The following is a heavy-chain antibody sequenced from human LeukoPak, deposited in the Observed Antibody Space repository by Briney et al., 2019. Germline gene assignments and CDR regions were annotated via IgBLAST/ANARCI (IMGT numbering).Heavy chain of an antibody. Sequence: GGSLRLSCAASGFTFSNAWMSWVRQAPGKGLEWVGRIKSKTDGGTTDSAAPVKGRFTISRDDSKNTLYLQMNSLKTEDTAVYYCTTIGLYNWNDGGFDYWGQGTLVTVSS. J-gene: IGHJ4*02. CDR2: IKSKTDGGTT. CDR1: GFTFSNAW. CDR3: TTIGLYNWNDGGFDY. V-gene: IGHV3-15*01. D-gene: IGHD1-1*01.